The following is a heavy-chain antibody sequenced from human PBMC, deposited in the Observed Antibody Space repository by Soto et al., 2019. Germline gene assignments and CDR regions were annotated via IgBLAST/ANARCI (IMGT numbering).Heavy chain of an antibody. Sequence: SETLSLTCTVSGGSISSGGYYWSWIRQHPGKGLEWIGYIYYSGSTYYNPSLKSRVTISVDTSKNQFSLKLSSVTAADTAVYYCAIATYGRAAGGYYYYYYMDVWGKGTTVTVSS. D-gene: IGHD6-13*01. V-gene: IGHV4-31*03. CDR1: GGSISSGGYY. J-gene: IGHJ6*03. CDR3: AIATYGRAAGGYYYYYYMDV. CDR2: IYYSGST.